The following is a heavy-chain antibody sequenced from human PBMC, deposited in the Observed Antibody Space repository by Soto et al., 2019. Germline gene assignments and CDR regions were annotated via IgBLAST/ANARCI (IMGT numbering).Heavy chain of an antibody. CDR1: GFTFSSYA. CDR3: ARLAQWLVQAADY. CDR2: ISYDGSNK. D-gene: IGHD6-19*01. V-gene: IGHV3-30-3*01. Sequence: QVQLVESGGGVVQPGRSLRLSCAASGFTFSSYAMHWVRQSPGKGLEWVAVISYDGSNKYYADSVKGRFTISRDNSKNTPYLQMNSLRAEDTAVYYCARLAQWLVQAADYWGQGTLVTVSS. J-gene: IGHJ4*02.